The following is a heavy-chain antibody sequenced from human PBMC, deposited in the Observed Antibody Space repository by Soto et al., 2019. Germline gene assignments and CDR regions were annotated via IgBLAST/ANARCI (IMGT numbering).Heavy chain of an antibody. J-gene: IGHJ6*02. CDR1: GYTFTSYY. Sequence: GASVKVSCKASGYTFTSYYMHWVRQAPGQGLEWMGIINPSGGSTSYAQKFQGRVTMTRDTSTSTVYMELSSLRSEDTAVYYCARGGVYDSSGYGINYYYYYGMDVWGQGTTVTVSS. CDR2: INPSGGST. D-gene: IGHD3-22*01. CDR3: ARGGVYDSSGYGINYYYYYGMDV. V-gene: IGHV1-46*01.